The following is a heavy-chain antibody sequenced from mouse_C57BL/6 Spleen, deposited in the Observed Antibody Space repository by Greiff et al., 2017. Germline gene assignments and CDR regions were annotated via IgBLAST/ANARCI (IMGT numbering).Heavy chain of an antibody. Sequence: VQLQQPGTELVKPGASVKLSCKASGYTFTSYWMPWVKQRPGQGLEWIGNINPSNGGTNYNEKFKSKATLTVDKSSSTTYMQLSSLTSEDSAVYYCARYGGGGYSYFDYWGQGTTLTVSS. D-gene: IGHD2-3*01. CDR2: INPSNGGT. V-gene: IGHV1-53*01. CDR3: ARYGGGGYSYFDY. J-gene: IGHJ2*01. CDR1: GYTFTSYW.